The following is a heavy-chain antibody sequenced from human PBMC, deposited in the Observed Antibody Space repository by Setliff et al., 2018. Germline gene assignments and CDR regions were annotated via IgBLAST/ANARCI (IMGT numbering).Heavy chain of an antibody. Sequence: ETLSLTCAVSGGSISSSNWWSWVRQAPGKGLEWVANIKEDGSVKNYVDSVKGRFTISRDNAKNSLYLQMNSLRAEDTAVYYCARRAPIPIAVAGADDYWGQGTLVTVSS. CDR1: GGSISSSNW. CDR2: IKEDGSVK. D-gene: IGHD6-19*01. J-gene: IGHJ4*02. V-gene: IGHV3-7*03. CDR3: ARRAPIPIAVAGADDY.